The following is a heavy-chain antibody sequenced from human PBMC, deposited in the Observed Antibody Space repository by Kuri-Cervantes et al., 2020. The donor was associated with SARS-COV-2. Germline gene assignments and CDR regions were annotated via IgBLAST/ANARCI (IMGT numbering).Heavy chain of an antibody. D-gene: IGHD1-1*01. V-gene: IGHV3-74*01. CDR1: GFTFSGHW. Sequence: GESLKISCAASGFTFSGHWIHWVRQAPGKGLVWVSRINPDGSYTNNADSVKCRFTLSRDNAKNMLFLQMNSLRAEDTAVYYCVRDGDHWNFDYWGQGTLVTVSS. J-gene: IGHJ4*02. CDR3: VRDGDHWNFDY. CDR2: INPDGSYT.